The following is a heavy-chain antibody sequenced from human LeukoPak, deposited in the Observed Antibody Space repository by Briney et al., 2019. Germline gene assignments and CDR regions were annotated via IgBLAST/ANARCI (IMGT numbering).Heavy chain of an antibody. Sequence: SETLSLTCIVSGDSISSYYWSWIRQPAGKGLEWIGRIYTSGSTTYNPSFKSRVTMSVDTSKNQFSLKLSSVTAADTAVYYCARGLAYCSGGSCYPTHFDYWGQGTLVTVSS. CDR2: IYTSGST. V-gene: IGHV4-4*07. CDR3: ARGLAYCSGGSCYPTHFDY. J-gene: IGHJ4*02. D-gene: IGHD2-15*01. CDR1: GDSISSYY.